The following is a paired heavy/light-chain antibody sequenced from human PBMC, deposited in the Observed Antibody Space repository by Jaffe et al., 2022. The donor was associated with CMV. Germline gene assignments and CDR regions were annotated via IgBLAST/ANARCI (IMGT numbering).Heavy chain of an antibody. D-gene: IGHD3-3*01. Sequence: EVQLVESGGGLVQPGGSLRLSCAASGFTFSSYWMHWVRQAPGKGLVWVSRINSDGSSTSYADSVKGRFTISRDNAKNTLYLQMNSLRAEDTAVYYCASGALYDFWSGYNYYYYMDVWGKGTTVTVSS. CDR2: INSDGSST. J-gene: IGHJ6*03. V-gene: IGHV3-74*01. CDR3: ASGALYDFWSGYNYYYYMDV. CDR1: GFTFSSYW.
Light chain of an antibody. CDR3: QQSYSTHLT. CDR2: AAS. J-gene: IGKJ4*01. CDR1: QSISSY. Sequence: DIQMTQSPSSLSASVGDRVTITCRASQSISSYLNWYQQKPGKAPKLLIYAASSLQSGVPSRFSGSGSGTDFTLTISSLQPEDFATYYCQQSYSTHLTFGGGTKVEIK. V-gene: IGKV1-39*01.